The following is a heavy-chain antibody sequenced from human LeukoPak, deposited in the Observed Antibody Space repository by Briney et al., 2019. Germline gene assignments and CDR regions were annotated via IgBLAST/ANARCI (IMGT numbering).Heavy chain of an antibody. J-gene: IGHJ4*02. CDR2: ISSSGSTI. D-gene: IGHD4-17*01. V-gene: IGHV3-48*03. Sequence: GGSLRLSCAASGFTFSSYEMNWVRQAPGKGLEWVSYISSSGSTIYYADSVKGRFTISRDNAKNSLYLQINSLRVEDTAVYYCAKDGAYYGDYGWYLDYWGQGTLVTVSS. CDR1: GFTFSSYE. CDR3: AKDGAYYGDYGWYLDY.